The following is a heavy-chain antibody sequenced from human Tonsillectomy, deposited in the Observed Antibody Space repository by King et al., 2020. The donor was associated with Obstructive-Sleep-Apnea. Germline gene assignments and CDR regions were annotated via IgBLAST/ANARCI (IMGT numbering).Heavy chain of an antibody. CDR3: ARSRHDYGDFWFDP. V-gene: IGHV4-31*03. D-gene: IGHD4-17*01. CDR2: MYYSGTA. J-gene: IGHJ5*02. Sequence: QLQESGPGLVKPPQTLSLTCTVSGGSISSGAYYWSWIRQHPGKGLEWIGHMYYSGTASYNPSLKSRVTISIDTSKNQFSLKLRSMTAADTAVYYCARSRHDYGDFWFDPWGQGTLVTVSS. CDR1: GGSISSGAYY.